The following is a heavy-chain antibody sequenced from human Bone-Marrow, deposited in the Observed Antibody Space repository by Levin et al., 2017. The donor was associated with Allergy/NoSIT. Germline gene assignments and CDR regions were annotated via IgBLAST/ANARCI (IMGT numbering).Heavy chain of an antibody. CDR1: GFTFSSSS. J-gene: IGHJ4*02. V-gene: IGHV3-21*01. CDR3: ARETRTDSSGYDLDY. CDR2: ISSSSSYI. Sequence: LSLTCAASGFTFSSSSMNWVRQAPGKGLEWVSSISSSSSYIYYADSVKGRFTISRDNAKNSLYLQMNSLRAEDTAVYYCARETRTDSSGYDLDYWGQGTLVTVSS. D-gene: IGHD3-22*01.